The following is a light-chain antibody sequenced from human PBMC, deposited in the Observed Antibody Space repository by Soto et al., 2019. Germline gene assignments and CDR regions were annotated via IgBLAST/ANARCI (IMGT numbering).Light chain of an antibody. CDR3: QQSYSTPLT. CDR1: QRISSY. J-gene: IGKJ4*01. V-gene: IGKV1-39*01. Sequence: DIQMTQSPSSLSASVGDRVTITCRASQRISSYLNWYQQKPGKAPKLLIYAASSLQSGVPSRCSGSGSGTVFPLTISSLQPEDFAAYYCQQSYSTPLTFGGGTKVEIK. CDR2: AAS.